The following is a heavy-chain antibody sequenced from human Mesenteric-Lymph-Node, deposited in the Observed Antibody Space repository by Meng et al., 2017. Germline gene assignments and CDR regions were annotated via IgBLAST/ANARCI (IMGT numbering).Heavy chain of an antibody. CDR2: IAYDGSDK. D-gene: IGHD3-3*01. Sequence: GESLKISCAASGFTFNTYTMHWVRQAPGKGLEWVAGIAYDGSDKYYVDSVKGRFTISRDISKNTLYLQMNSLSAEDTAVYYCAGDHRGVVIAYYFDYWGQGTLVTVSS. J-gene: IGHJ4*02. CDR3: AGDHRGVVIAYYFDY. V-gene: IGHV3-30*04. CDR1: GFTFNTYT.